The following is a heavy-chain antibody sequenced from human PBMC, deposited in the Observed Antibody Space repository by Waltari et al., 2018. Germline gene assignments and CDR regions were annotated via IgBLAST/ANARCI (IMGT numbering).Heavy chain of an antibody. CDR3: ARDARDWEAVDNTYLDS. J-gene: IGHJ4*02. D-gene: IGHD2-21*02. CDR1: GGSFNGYY. CDR2: VEQSGSA. Sequence: QLRLQQWCAGLLKPSATLSLTCAVSGGSFNGYYWSWIRQTPGKGLGWIGEVEQSGSANYSPSLKSRVTVSLDTSNKQVSLTLTSVTAADTGIYYCARDARDWEAVDNTYLDSWGQGTLVAVSS. V-gene: IGHV4-34*01.